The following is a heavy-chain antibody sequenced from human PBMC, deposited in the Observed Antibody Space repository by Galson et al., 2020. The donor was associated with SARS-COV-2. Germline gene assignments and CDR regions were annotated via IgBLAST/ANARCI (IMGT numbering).Heavy chain of an antibody. J-gene: IGHJ6*02. CDR2: LGTAGDT. CDR3: ARIAAAGVSYGMGV. D-gene: IGHD6-13*01. CDR1: GFTFSSYD. V-gene: IGHV3-13*01. Sequence: GESLKISCAASGFTFSSYDMHWVRQATGKGLEWVSALGTAGDTYYPGSVKGRFTISRENAKNSLYLQMNSLRAGDTAVYYCARIAAAGVSYGMGVWGQGTTVTVSS.